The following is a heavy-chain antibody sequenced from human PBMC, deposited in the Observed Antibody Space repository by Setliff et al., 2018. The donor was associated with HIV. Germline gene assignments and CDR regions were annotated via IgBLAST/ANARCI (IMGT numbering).Heavy chain of an antibody. CDR1: GFSFSLYA. CDR3: AKVPLFVVVPAALCCMDV. D-gene: IGHD2-2*01. J-gene: IGHJ6*02. Sequence: PGGSLRLSCTATGFSFSLYALSWVRQAPGKGLGWVSSISGRGRKTYYGDSVKGRFTISRDNSWDTVDLQMNTPRAEDTTVDYWAKVPLFVVVPAALCCMDVWGQGTTVTVSS. CDR2: ISGRGRKT. V-gene: IGHV3-23*01.